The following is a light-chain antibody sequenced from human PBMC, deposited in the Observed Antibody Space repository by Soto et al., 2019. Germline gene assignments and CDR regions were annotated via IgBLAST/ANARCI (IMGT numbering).Light chain of an antibody. V-gene: IGKV1-6*01. Sequence: AIQLTQSPSSLSASVGDRVTITCRASQGISSSLAWYQQRPGKAPKLLMYAASSPQSGVPSRFSGSGSGTDFTLTISSLQPEDVATYYCLQHYFYPYTFGQGTRLEIK. CDR1: QGISSS. J-gene: IGKJ5*01. CDR2: AAS. CDR3: LQHYFYPYT.